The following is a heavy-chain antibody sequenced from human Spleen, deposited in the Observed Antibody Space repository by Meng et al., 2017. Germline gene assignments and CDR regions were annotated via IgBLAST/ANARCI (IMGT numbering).Heavy chain of an antibody. CDR3: ARRPTGIDY. J-gene: IGHJ4*02. CDR1: DGSISSSGYY. CDR2: VNYSGRT. Sequence: QLQLQESGPGLVKPSETLSLTCTVSDGSISSSGYYWGWIRQPPGKGLEWIGSVNYSGRTQYNPSLKSRVTVSVDTSKTQLSLRLTSVTATDTAVYYCARRPTGIDYWGQGTLVTVSS. D-gene: IGHD2-8*02. V-gene: IGHV4-39*01.